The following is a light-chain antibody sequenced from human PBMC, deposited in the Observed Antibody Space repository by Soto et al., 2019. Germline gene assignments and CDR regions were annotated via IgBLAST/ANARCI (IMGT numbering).Light chain of an antibody. J-gene: IGKJ1*01. CDR2: DAA. CDR1: QSVSIW. CDR3: QEYNSHSGG. Sequence: DIQMTQSPSTLSASVGDRVTITCRASQSVSIWLAWYQQKPGKAPRLLIYDAASLKTGVPSRFSGSGSGTNFTLTISSLQPDDFATYYCQEYNSHSGGFGQGTKVDIK. V-gene: IGKV1-5*01.